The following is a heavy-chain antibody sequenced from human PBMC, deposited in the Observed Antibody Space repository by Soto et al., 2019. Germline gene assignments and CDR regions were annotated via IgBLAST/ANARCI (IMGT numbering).Heavy chain of an antibody. D-gene: IGHD2-15*01. V-gene: IGHV4-31*03. Sequence: ASETLSLTCTVSGGSISSGGYYWSWIRQHPGKGLEWIGYIYYSGSTYYNPSLKSRVTISVDTSKNQFSLKLSSVTAADTAVYYCARGRLSGGTYYYYGMDVWGQGTTVTVSS. CDR3: ARGRLSGGTYYYYGMDV. CDR2: IYYSGST. CDR1: GGSISSGGYY. J-gene: IGHJ6*02.